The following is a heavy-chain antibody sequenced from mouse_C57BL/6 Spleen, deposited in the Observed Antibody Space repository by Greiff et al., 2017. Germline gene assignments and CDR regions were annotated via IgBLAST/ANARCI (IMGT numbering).Heavy chain of an antibody. Sequence: EVKVEESGGGLVQPGGSMKLSCVASGFTFSNYWMNWDRQSPEKGLEWVAQIRLKSDNYATHYAESVKGRFTISRDDSKSSVYLQMNNLRAEDTGIYYCTGGGYYPYWYFDVWGTGTTVTVSS. CDR1: GFTFSNYW. J-gene: IGHJ1*03. D-gene: IGHD2-3*01. CDR3: TGGGYYPYWYFDV. CDR2: IRLKSDNYAT. V-gene: IGHV6-3*01.